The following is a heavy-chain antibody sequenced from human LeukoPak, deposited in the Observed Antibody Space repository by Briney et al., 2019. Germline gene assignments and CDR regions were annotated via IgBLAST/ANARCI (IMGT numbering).Heavy chain of an antibody. V-gene: IGHV4-4*02. CDR3: ARLEAYSSSWYDIVFDY. Sequence: SGTLSLTCAVSGDSITSDKWWTWVRQPPGKGLEWIGEIHHSKSSNYYPSLKSRVTISVDKSKNQFSLELNSVTAADTAVYYCARLEAYSSSWYDIVFDYWGQGTLVTVSS. D-gene: IGHD6-13*01. J-gene: IGHJ4*02. CDR2: IHHSKSS. CDR1: GDSITSDKW.